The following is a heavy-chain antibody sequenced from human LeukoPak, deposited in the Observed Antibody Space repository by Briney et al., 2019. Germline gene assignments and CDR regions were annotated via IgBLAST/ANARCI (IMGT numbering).Heavy chain of an antibody. Sequence: PGGSLRLSCAASGFTFSSYAMSWVRQAPGKGLEWVSAISGSGGSTYYADSVKGRFTISRDNSKNTLYLQMSSLRAEDTAVYYCAKDAPLGYYGSGSYFDPWGQGTLVTVSS. J-gene: IGHJ5*02. CDR1: GFTFSSYA. D-gene: IGHD3-10*01. CDR3: AKDAPLGYYGSGSYFDP. V-gene: IGHV3-23*01. CDR2: ISGSGGST.